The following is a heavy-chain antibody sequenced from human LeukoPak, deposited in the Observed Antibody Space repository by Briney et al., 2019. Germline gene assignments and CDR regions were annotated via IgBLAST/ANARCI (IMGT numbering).Heavy chain of an antibody. CDR2: INAGNGNT. CDR1: GYTFTSYA. J-gene: IGHJ3*02. V-gene: IGHV1-3*03. Sequence: ASVKISCKASGYTFTSYAMHWVRQAPGQRLEWMGWINAGNGNTKYSQEFQGRVTITRDTSASTAYMELSSLRSEDMAVYYCARAKLGRVRGVIRINAFDIWGQGTMVTVSS. D-gene: IGHD3-10*01. CDR3: ARAKLGRVRGVIRINAFDI.